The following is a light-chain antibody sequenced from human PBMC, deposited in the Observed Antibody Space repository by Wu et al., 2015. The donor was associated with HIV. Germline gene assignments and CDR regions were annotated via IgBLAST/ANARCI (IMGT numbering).Light chain of an antibody. CDR3: QQSRT. CDR2: GAS. Sequence: EIVMTQSPATLSVSPGERATLSCRASQSVSSNLAWYQQEPGQAPRLLIYGASTRATGIPARFSGSGSETEFTLTISSLQSEDFAVYYCQQSRTFGGGTKVEIK. J-gene: IGKJ4*01. CDR1: QSVSSN. V-gene: IGKV3-15*01.